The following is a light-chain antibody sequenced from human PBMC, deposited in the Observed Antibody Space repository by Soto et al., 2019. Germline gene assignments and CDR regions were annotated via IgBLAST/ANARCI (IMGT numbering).Light chain of an antibody. J-gene: IGKJ5*01. CDR1: QSINRY. Sequence: EIVLTQSPATLSLSPGERATLSCRASQSINRYLAWYQQKPGQGPRLLIYDTSNRATGIPARFGGSGSGTDFTLTISSLEPEDFAVYYCQQRTNWPITFGQGTRLEIK. V-gene: IGKV3-11*01. CDR2: DTS. CDR3: QQRTNWPIT.